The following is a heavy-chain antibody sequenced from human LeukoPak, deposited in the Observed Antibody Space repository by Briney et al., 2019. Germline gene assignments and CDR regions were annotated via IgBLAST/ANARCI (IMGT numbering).Heavy chain of an antibody. V-gene: IGHV3-23*01. J-gene: IGHJ6*03. CDR2: ISGTGGST. CDR3: AKGFGDYYYYMDV. CDR1: GFTFSSYA. Sequence: GGSLRLSCAASGFTFSSYAMSWVRQAPGKGLEWVSAISGTGGSTYYADSVKGRFTISRDNSKNTLYLQMNSLRAEDTAVYYCAKGFGDYYYYMDVWGKGTTVTVSS. D-gene: IGHD3-16*01.